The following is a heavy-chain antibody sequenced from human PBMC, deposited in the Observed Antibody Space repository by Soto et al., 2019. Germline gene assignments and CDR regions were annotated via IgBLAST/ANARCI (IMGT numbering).Heavy chain of an antibody. CDR1: GGTFSSYA. D-gene: IGHD3-22*01. V-gene: IGHV1-69*13. Sequence: VASVKVSCKASGGTFSSYAISWVRQAPGQGLEWMGGIIPIFGTANYAQKFQGRVTITADESTSTAYMELSSLRSEDTAVYYCARGMIVVVITPYYYYGMDVWGQGTTVTVSS. CDR2: IIPIFGTA. CDR3: ARGMIVVVITPYYYYGMDV. J-gene: IGHJ6*02.